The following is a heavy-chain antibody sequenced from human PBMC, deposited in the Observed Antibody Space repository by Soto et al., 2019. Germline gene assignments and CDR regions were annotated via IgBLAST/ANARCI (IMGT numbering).Heavy chain of an antibody. J-gene: IGHJ6*02. CDR2: IIPIFGTA. CDR1: GGTFSSYA. Sequence: GASVKVSCKASGGTFSSYAISWVRQAPGQGLEWMGGIIPIFGTANYAQKFQGRVTITADESTSTAYMELSSLRSEDTAVYYCSTSIVVVTAPPYGMDVWGQGTKVTVSS. CDR3: STSIVVVTAPPYGMDV. D-gene: IGHD2-21*02. V-gene: IGHV1-69*13.